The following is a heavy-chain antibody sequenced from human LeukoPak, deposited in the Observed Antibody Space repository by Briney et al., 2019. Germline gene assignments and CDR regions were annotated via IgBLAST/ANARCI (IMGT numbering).Heavy chain of an antibody. CDR3: ARGEEWLVSDFDY. V-gene: IGHV3-53*01. J-gene: IGHJ4*02. CDR1: GFTVSNNY. CDR2: IYSDRSA. Sequence: GGSLRLSCAASGFTVSNNYMSWVRQAPGKGLEWVSVIYSDRSAYYADSVKGRFTISRDNAKNSLYLQMNSLRAEDTAVYYCARGEEWLVSDFDYWGQGTLVTVSS. D-gene: IGHD6-19*01.